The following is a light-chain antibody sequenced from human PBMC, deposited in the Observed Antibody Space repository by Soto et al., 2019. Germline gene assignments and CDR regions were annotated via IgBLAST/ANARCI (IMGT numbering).Light chain of an antibody. CDR3: QQYGNSPLT. V-gene: IGKV3-20*01. CDR1: QSVRSDY. J-gene: IGKJ4*01. Sequence: TQSPSTLSASVGDRVTITCRASQSVRSDYFAWYQQKPGQAPRVIIFGVSTRATGVPDRFSGSGSGTDFTLTISRLEPEDFALYYCQQYGNSPLTFGGGTKVEIK. CDR2: GVS.